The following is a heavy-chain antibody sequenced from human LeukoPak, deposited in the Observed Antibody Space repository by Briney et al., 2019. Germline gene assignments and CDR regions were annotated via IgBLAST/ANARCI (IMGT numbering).Heavy chain of an antibody. Sequence: VASVKVSCKASGGTFSKYTISWVRQRPGQGLEWMGGITPLFGTANYAQKFQGRVTITADESTSTAYMELSSLRSEDTAVYYCARKSTTVVTPPYYYYGMDVWGQGTTVTVSS. CDR2: ITPLFGTA. CDR1: GGTFSKYT. CDR3: ARKSTTVVTPPYYYYGMDV. D-gene: IGHD4-23*01. V-gene: IGHV1-69*13. J-gene: IGHJ6*02.